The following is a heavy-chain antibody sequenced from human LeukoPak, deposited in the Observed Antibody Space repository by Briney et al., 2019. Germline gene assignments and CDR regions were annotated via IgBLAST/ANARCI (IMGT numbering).Heavy chain of an antibody. CDR1: GGSISSGSYC. CDR3: ARGRYSSGWYGENFDY. V-gene: IGHV4-61*02. Sequence: SETLSLTCTVSGGSISSGSYCWSWLRQPAGKGLEWIGRIYTSGSTNYNPSLKSRVTISVDTSKNQFSLKLSSVTAADTAVYYCARGRYSSGWYGENFDYWGQGTLVTVSS. CDR2: IYTSGST. D-gene: IGHD6-19*01. J-gene: IGHJ4*02.